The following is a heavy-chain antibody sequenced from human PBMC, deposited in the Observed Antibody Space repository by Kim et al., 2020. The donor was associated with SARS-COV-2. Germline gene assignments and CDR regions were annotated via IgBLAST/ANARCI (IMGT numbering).Heavy chain of an antibody. CDR2: T. V-gene: IGHV5-51*01. CDR3: ARGGNWNYVDY. D-gene: IGHD1-1*01. Sequence: TRYSPSFQGQVPISADMSLSSAYLQWRSLKASDTAMYYCARGGNWNYVDYWGQGTLVTVSS. J-gene: IGHJ4*02.